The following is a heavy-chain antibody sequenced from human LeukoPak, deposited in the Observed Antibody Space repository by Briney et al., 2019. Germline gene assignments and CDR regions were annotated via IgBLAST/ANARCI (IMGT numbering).Heavy chain of an antibody. Sequence: IPSETLSLTCAVYGGSFSGYYWSWIRQPPGKGLEWIGEINHSGSTNYNPSLKSRVTISVDTSKNQFSLKLSSVTAADTAVYYCARANYYDTSGYSRGAFDIWGQGIMVTVSS. CDR2: INHSGST. D-gene: IGHD3-22*01. V-gene: IGHV4-34*01. CDR1: GGSFSGYY. CDR3: ARANYYDTSGYSRGAFDI. J-gene: IGHJ3*02.